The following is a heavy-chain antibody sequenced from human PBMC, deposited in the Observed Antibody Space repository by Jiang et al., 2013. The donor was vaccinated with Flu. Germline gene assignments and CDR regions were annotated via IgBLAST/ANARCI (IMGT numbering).Heavy chain of an antibody. J-gene: IGHJ4*02. Sequence: SGAEVKKPGASVKVSCKASGYTFTSYYMHWVRQAPGQGLEWMGIINPSGGSTSYAQKFQGRVTMTRDTSTSTVYMELSSLRSEDTAVYYCARGGDILTGPAIYFDYWGQGTLVTVSS. V-gene: IGHV1-46*01. D-gene: IGHD3-9*01. CDR2: INPSGGST. CDR3: ARGGDILTGPAIYFDY. CDR1: GYTFTSYY.